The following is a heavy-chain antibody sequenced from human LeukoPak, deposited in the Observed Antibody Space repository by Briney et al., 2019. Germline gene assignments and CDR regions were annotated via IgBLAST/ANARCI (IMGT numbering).Heavy chain of an antibody. D-gene: IGHD3-10*01. CDR2: ISSSSSYI. V-gene: IGHV3-21*01. CDR1: GFTFSSYE. J-gene: IGHJ4*02. Sequence: PGGSLRLSCAASGFTFSSYEMNWVRQAPGKGLEWVSSISSSSSYIYYADSVKGRFTISRDNAKNSLYLQMNSLRAEDTAVYYCARDSRPRWFGDVLPFDYWGQGTLVTVSS. CDR3: ARDSRPRWFGDVLPFDY.